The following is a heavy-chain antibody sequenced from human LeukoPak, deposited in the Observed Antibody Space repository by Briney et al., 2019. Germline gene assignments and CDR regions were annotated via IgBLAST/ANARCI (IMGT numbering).Heavy chain of an antibody. CDR2: IYTSGST. CDR3: ARDIQQWLDRDAFDI. D-gene: IGHD6-19*01. V-gene: IGHV4-4*07. Sequence: SETLSLTCTVSGGSISSYYWSWIRRPAGKGLEWIGRIYTSGSTNYNPSLKSRVTMSVGTSKNQFSLKLSSVTAADTAVYYCARDIQQWLDRDAFDIWGQGTMVTVSS. J-gene: IGHJ3*02. CDR1: GGSISSYY.